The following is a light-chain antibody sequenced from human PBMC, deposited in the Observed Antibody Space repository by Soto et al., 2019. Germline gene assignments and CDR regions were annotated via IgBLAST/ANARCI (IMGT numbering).Light chain of an antibody. CDR2: AAS. Sequence: EIVLAQSPGTLSLSPGERATLSCRASQSVSSSFLAWYQQKAGQAPRLLIYAASRRATGSPDRFSGSGSGTDFTLTISRLEPEDFAVYYCQQYVSSPWAFGQGTKVEI. V-gene: IGKV3-20*01. CDR3: QQYVSSPWA. CDR1: QSVSSSF. J-gene: IGKJ1*01.